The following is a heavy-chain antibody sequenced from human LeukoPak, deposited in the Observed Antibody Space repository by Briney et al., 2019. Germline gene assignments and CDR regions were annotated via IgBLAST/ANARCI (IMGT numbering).Heavy chain of an antibody. Sequence: GGSLRLSCAASGFTFSTYALHWVRQAPGKGLEGVAVISYDDGSNKYYADSVKGRFTISRDNSKNTLYQQMNSLRTEDTAVYYCARESGGNTPYYFDYWGQGTLVTVSS. CDR2: ISYDDGSNK. CDR1: GFTFSTYA. D-gene: IGHD2-2*02. V-gene: IGHV3-30*04. CDR3: ARESGGNTPYYFDY. J-gene: IGHJ4*02.